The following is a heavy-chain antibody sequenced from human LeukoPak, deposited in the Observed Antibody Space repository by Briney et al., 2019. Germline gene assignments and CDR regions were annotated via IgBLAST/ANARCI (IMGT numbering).Heavy chain of an antibody. CDR3: ARGRESGYYYYYMDV. CDR1: GYTFTSYD. CDR2: MNPNSGNT. D-gene: IGHD3-10*01. J-gene: IGHJ6*03. V-gene: IGHV1-8*03. Sequence: GASVKVSCKASGYTFTSYDINWVRQATGRGLEWMGWMNPNSGNTGYAQKFQGRVTITRNTSISTAYMELSSLRSEDTAVYYCARGRESGYYYYYMDVWGKGTTVTVSS.